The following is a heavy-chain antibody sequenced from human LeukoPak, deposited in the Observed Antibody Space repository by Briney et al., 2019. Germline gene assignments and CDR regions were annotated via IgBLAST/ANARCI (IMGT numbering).Heavy chain of an antibody. D-gene: IGHD5-18*01. V-gene: IGHV4-59*12. J-gene: IGHJ4*02. CDR3: ASRIQLWYGFDY. CDR1: GGSISSYY. CDR2: IYYSGST. Sequence: SETLSLTCTVSGGSISSYYWSWIRQPPGKGLEWIGYIYYSGSTNYNPSLKSRVTISVDTSKNQFSLKLSSVTAADTAVYYCASRIQLWYGFDYWGQGTLVTVSS.